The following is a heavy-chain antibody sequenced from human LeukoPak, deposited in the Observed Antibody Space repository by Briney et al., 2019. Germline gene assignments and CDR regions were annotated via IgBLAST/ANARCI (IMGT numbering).Heavy chain of an antibody. D-gene: IGHD4-11*01. CDR3: ARAPMTTVTTCYFDY. CDR1: GYTFTSYG. CDR2: ISAYNGNT. V-gene: IGHV1-18*01. Sequence: ASVTVSCKASGYTFTSYGISWVRQAPGQGLEWMGWISAYNGNTNYAQKLQGRVTMTTDTSTSTAYMELRSLRSDDTAVYYCARAPMTTVTTCYFDYWGQGTLVTVSS. J-gene: IGHJ4*02.